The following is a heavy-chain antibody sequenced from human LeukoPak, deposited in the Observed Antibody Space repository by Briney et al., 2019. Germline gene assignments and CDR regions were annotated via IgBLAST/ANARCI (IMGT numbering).Heavy chain of an antibody. CDR3: ARVRDDRDFLVGARRRGGYYFDY. J-gene: IGHJ4*02. CDR1: GGSFSGYY. D-gene: IGHD1-26*01. Sequence: SETLSLTCAVYGGSFSGYYWSWIRQPPGKGLEWIGEINHSGSTNYNPSLKSRVTISVDTSKNQFSLKLSSVTAADTAVYYCARVRDDRDFLVGARRRGGYYFDYWGQGTLVTVSS. CDR2: INHSGST. V-gene: IGHV4-34*01.